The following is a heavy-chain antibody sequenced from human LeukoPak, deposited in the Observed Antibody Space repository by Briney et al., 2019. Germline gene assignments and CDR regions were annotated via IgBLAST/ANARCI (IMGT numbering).Heavy chain of an antibody. CDR1: GGSFSGYY. CDR3: ARLRGRIAVADVLDY. J-gene: IGHJ4*02. CDR2: INHSGST. Sequence: SETLSLTCAVYGGSFSGYYWSWIRQPPGKGLEWIGEINHSGSTNYNPSLKSRVTISVDTSKNQFSLKLSSVTAADTAVYYCARLRGRIAVADVLDYWGQGTLVTVSS. D-gene: IGHD6-19*01. V-gene: IGHV4-34*01.